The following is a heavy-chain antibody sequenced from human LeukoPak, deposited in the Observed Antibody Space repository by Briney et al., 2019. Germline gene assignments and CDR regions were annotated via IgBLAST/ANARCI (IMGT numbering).Heavy chain of an antibody. V-gene: IGHV5-10-1*01. D-gene: IGHD6-6*01. J-gene: IGHJ4*02. CDR2: IDPSDSYT. CDR3: ARRGSSSSDD. CDR1: GYSFRDYW. Sequence: GESLQISCQGFGYSFRDYWISWVRQMPGKGLEWMGRIDPSDSYTNYSPSFQGHVTISADKSISTAYLQWSSLKASDTAMYYCARRGSSSSDDWGQGTLVTVSS.